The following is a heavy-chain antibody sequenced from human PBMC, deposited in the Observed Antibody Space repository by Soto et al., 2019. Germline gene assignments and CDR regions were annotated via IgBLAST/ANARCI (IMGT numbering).Heavy chain of an antibody. CDR3: AKDIYGDYDYFDY. CDR1: GFTFSSYA. V-gene: IGHV3-23*01. J-gene: IGHJ4*02. CDR2: ISGSGGST. D-gene: IGHD4-17*01. Sequence: GGSLRFSCAASGFTFSSYAMSWVRQAPGKGLEWVSAISGSGGSTYYADSVKGRFTISRDNSKNTLYLQMNSLRAEDTAVYYCAKDIYGDYDYFDYWGQGTLVTVSS.